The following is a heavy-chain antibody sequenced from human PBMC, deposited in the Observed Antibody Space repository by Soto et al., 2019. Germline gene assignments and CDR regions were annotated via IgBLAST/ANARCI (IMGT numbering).Heavy chain of an antibody. V-gene: IGHV4-4*02. CDR3: ARVEGSGSYYYYYYYYMDV. J-gene: IGHJ6*03. Sequence: PSETLSLTCAVSGGSISSSNWWSWVRQPPGKGLEWIGEIYHSGSTNYNPSLKSRVTISVDKSKNQFSLKLSSLRSEDTAVYYCARVEGSGSYYYYYYYYMDVWGKGTTVTVSS. D-gene: IGHD3-10*01. CDR2: IYHSGST. CDR1: GGSISSSNW.